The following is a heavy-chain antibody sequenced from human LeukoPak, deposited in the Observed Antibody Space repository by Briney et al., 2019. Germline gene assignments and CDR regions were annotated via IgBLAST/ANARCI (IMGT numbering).Heavy chain of an antibody. CDR2: IYYSGST. J-gene: IGHJ4*02. Sequence: PSQTLSLTCTVSGGSISSGGYYWSWIRQHPGEGLEWIGYIYYSGSTYYNPSLKSRVTISVDTSKNQFSLKLSSVTAADTAVYYCASALWEVLLMVYGGFDYWGQGTLVSVSS. CDR1: GGSISSGGYY. D-gene: IGHD2-8*01. CDR3: ASALWEVLLMVYGGFDY. V-gene: IGHV4-31*03.